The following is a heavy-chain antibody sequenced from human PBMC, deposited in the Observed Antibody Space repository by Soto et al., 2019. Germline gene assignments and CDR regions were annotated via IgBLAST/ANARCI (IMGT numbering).Heavy chain of an antibody. Sequence: SETLSLTCTVSDGSISRSTFYWGWIRQPPGKGLEWIGSVHYTGSTYYNPSLKSRVTISVDTSKNQFSLKLSSVTAADTAVYYCARHDFWSGYYFPPPTNNWFDPWGQGTLVTVSS. D-gene: IGHD3-3*01. V-gene: IGHV4-39*01. CDR3: ARHDFWSGYYFPPPTNNWFDP. CDR1: DGSISRSTFY. CDR2: VHYTGST. J-gene: IGHJ5*02.